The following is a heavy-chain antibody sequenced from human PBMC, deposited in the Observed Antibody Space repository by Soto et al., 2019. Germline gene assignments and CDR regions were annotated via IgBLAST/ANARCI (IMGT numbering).Heavy chain of an antibody. V-gene: IGHV3-23*01. J-gene: IGHJ4*02. CDR3: AREAEGGRAYFVY. D-gene: IGHD3-16*01. Sequence: DVQLLESGGGLVQPGGSLRLSCAASGFTFSTYAMSWVRQAPGKGLEWVSEIYASGGETYYADSVRGRFTVSRDNSKNTLYLQMNSLRDEDTAIYYCAREAEGGRAYFVYWGQGTLVTVSS. CDR1: GFTFSTYA. CDR2: IYASGGET.